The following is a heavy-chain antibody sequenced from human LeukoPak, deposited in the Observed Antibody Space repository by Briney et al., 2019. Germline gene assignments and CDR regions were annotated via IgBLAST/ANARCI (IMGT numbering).Heavy chain of an antibody. CDR1: GFTFSSYG. CDR2: IRYDGSNK. D-gene: IGHD5-24*01. V-gene: IGHV3-30*02. J-gene: IGHJ5*02. CDR3: AKDITIRDGYNP. Sequence: GGSLRLSCAASGFTFSSYGMHWVRQAPGKGLEWVAFIRYDGSNKYYADSVKGRFTSSRDNSKNTLYLQMNSLRAEDTAVYYCAKDITIRDGYNPWGQGTLVTVSS.